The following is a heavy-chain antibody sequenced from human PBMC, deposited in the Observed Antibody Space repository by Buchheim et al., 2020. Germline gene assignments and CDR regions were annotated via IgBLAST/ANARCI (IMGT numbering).Heavy chain of an antibody. CDR1: GGSISREY. CDR3: AKGMAYGDYDGRYFQH. J-gene: IGHJ1*01. D-gene: IGHD4-17*01. Sequence: QVQLQQSGPGLVKPSETLSLTCSVSGGSISREYCSWIRQPPGKGLEWIGYIYYTGSTTYNPSLKSRVTISVDKSKNQFSLRLRSMTAADTAVYYCAKGMAYGDYDGRYFQHWGQGAL. V-gene: IGHV4-59*01. CDR2: IYYTGST.